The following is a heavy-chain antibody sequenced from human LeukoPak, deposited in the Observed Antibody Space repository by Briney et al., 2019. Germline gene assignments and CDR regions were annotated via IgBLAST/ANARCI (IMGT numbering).Heavy chain of an antibody. Sequence: GGSLRLSCAASGFSFISYGMHWVRQAPGKGLEWVGVISDDGRREDYADSVKGRFTISRDNSKDTLYLQMNSLRAEDTAVYYCAKRPSDYGDYVSYFDYWGQGTLVNGSS. J-gene: IGHJ4*01. CDR3: AKRPSDYGDYVSYFDY. V-gene: IGHV3-30*18. CDR2: ISDDGRRE. CDR1: GFSFISYG. D-gene: IGHD4-17*01.